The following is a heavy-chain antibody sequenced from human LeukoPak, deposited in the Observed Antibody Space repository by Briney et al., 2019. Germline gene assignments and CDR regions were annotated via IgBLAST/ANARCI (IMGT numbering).Heavy chain of an antibody. Sequence: GGSLRLSCAASGFSVSSNYMSWVRQAPGKGLKWVSFIRTKSNGGAADYAASVKGRFTMSRDDSKNIAYLHMNSLKTEDTGVYYCTRDPPPFPWGQGTLVTVSS. J-gene: IGHJ5*02. CDR3: TRDPPPFP. CDR2: IRTKSNGGAA. V-gene: IGHV3-49*04. CDR1: GFSVSSNY.